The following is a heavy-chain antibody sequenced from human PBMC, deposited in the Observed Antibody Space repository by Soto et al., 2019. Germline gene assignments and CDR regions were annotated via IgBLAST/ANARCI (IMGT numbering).Heavy chain of an antibody. D-gene: IGHD3-3*01. J-gene: IGHJ4*02. Sequence: GGSLRLSCAASGFTFSSYAMSWVRQAPGKGLEWVSAISGSGGSTYYADSVKGRFTISRDNSKNTLYLQMNSLRAEDTAVYYCAKVANYDFWSGYYRGIDYWGQGTLVTVSS. CDR3: AKVANYDFWSGYYRGIDY. CDR2: ISGSGGST. CDR1: GFTFSSYA. V-gene: IGHV3-23*01.